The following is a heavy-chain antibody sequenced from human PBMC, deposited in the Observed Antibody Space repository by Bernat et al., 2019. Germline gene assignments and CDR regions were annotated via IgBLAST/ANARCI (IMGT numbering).Heavy chain of an antibody. CDR3: AREKRGPSNWFDP. V-gene: IGHV3-30*03. CDR1: GFTFSSYG. Sequence: QVQLVESGGGVVQPGRSLRLSCAASGFTFSSYGMHWVRQAPGKGLEWVAVISYDGSNKYYADSVKGRFTISRDNSKNTLYLQMNSLRAEDTAVYYCAREKRGPSNWFDPWGQGTLVTVSS. J-gene: IGHJ5*02. CDR2: ISYDGSNK. D-gene: IGHD5-12*01.